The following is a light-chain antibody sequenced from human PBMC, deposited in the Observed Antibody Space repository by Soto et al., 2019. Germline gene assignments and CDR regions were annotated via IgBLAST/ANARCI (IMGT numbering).Light chain of an antibody. CDR1: SSDIGNYIL. J-gene: IGLJ2*01. Sequence: QSVLTQPASVSGSPGQSITISCTGTSSDIGNYILVSWYQQHPGKAPKLIIYETIRRPSGVSNRFSGSKSGNTASLTISGLQAEDEADYYCCSHAGSIDYVAFGGGTKVTVL. V-gene: IGLV2-23*01. CDR2: ETI. CDR3: CSHAGSIDYVA.